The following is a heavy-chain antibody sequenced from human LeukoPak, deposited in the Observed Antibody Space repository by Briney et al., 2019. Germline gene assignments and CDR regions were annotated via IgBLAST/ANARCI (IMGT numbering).Heavy chain of an antibody. J-gene: IGHJ6*03. CDR1: GFMFSTYG. CDR3: ARVLWFGELLTPYYMDV. Sequence: GGSLRLSCAASGFMFSTYGMHWVRQAPGKGLEWVAVISYDGSDKYYADSVKGRFTVSRDNSKNTLYLQMNSLRADDTAVYYCARVLWFGELLTPYYMDVWGKGTTVTVSS. V-gene: IGHV3-30*03. D-gene: IGHD3-10*01. CDR2: ISYDGSDK.